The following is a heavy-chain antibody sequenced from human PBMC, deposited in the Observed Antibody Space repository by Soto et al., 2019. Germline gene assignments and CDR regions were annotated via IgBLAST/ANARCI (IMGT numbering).Heavy chain of an antibody. Sequence: AAVQVSCKASGYTFSNYGISWVRPAPGQGLDWMDWINTYKGKTNFAQKLQGRVSTTTDASTSTPYMELRSLKSDDTAVYYCARDRLVVIMPVVMDYWGHGVLVTVSS. CDR3: ARDRLVVIMPVVMDY. V-gene: IGHV1-18*01. CDR1: GYTFSNYG. J-gene: IGHJ4*01. CDR2: INTYKGKT. D-gene: IGHD6-6*01.